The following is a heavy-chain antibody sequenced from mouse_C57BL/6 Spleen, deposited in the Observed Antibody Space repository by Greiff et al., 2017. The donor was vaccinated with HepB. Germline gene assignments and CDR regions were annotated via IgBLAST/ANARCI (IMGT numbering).Heavy chain of an antibody. Sequence: QVHVKQPGAELVKPGASVKLSCKASGYTFTSYWMHWVKQRPGQGLEWIGMIHPNSGSTNYNEKFKSKATLTVDKSSSTAYMQRSSLTSEDSAVYYCATTTYGGYYAMDYWGQGTSVTVSS. CDR3: ATTTYGGYYAMDY. J-gene: IGHJ4*01. D-gene: IGHD5-5*01. CDR1: GYTFTSYW. V-gene: IGHV1-64*01. CDR2: IHPNSGST.